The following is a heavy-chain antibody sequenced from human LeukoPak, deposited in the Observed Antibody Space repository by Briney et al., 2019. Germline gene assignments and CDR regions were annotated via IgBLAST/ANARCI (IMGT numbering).Heavy chain of an antibody. CDR1: GFTFSSYA. Sequence: GGSLRLSCAASGFTFSSYAMHWVRQAPGKGLEWVAVISYGGSNKYYADSVKGRFTISRDNSKNTLYLQMNSLRAEDTAVYYCARGIAAAASGYWGQGTLVTVSS. CDR3: ARGIAAAASGY. V-gene: IGHV3-30-3*01. J-gene: IGHJ4*02. CDR2: ISYGGSNK. D-gene: IGHD6-13*01.